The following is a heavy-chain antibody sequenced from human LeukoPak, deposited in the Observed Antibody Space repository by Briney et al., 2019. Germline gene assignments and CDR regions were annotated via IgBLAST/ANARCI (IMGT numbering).Heavy chain of an antibody. V-gene: IGHV4-59*01. J-gene: IGHJ4*02. CDR1: GGSISSYY. D-gene: IGHD2/OR15-2a*01. CDR2: IYYSGST. CDR3: ARAGVSMIRIDY. Sequence: SETLPLTCTVSGGSISSYYWSWIRQPPGKGLEWIGYIYYSGSTNYNPSLKSRVTISVDTSKNQFSLKLSSVTAADTAVYYCARAGVSMIRIDYWGQGTLVTVSS.